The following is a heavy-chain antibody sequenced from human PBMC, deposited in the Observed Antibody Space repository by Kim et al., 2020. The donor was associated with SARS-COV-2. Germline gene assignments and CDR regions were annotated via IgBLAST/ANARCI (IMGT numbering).Heavy chain of an antibody. CDR3: ARDRGVPALVGGMDV. CDR2: IYSDSST. CDR1: GFTVSGSY. Sequence: GGSLRLSCAASGFTVSGSYMSWVRQAPGKGLEWVSVIYSDSSTYYAQSVKGRFTISRDNSKNTLYLQMNSLRAEDTAVYYCARDRGVPALVGGMDVWGQGTTVTVSS. V-gene: IGHV3-53*01. J-gene: IGHJ6*02. D-gene: IGHD2-8*01.